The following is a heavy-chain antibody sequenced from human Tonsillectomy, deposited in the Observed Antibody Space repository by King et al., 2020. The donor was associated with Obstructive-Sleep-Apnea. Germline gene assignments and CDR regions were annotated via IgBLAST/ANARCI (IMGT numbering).Heavy chain of an antibody. CDR3: ARAILEWLNYFDY. V-gene: IGHV4-39*07. Sequence: QLQESGPGLVKPSETLSLTCTVAGGSISSSSYYCGWIRQPPGKGLALIGSIFSCGSTYYNPSLKSRVTISVDPSTNQFSLTLSSVTAADTAVYYCARAILEWLNYFDYWGQGTLVTVSS. J-gene: IGHJ4*02. CDR1: GGSISSSSYY. CDR2: IFSCGST. D-gene: IGHD3-3*01.